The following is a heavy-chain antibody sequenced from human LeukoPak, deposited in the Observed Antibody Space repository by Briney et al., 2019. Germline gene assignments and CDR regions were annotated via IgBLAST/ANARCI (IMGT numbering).Heavy chain of an antibody. J-gene: IGHJ3*01. CDR2: ISAYKGNT. V-gene: IGHV1-18*01. CDR1: GYTFTGYG. D-gene: IGHD3-10*01. Sequence: ASVKVSCKTSGYTFTGYGISWVRQAPGQGLEWMGWISAYKGNTYYAQKLQGRVTMTTDTSTSTAYMELRSLRSDDTAIYYCARDLYYYGSGSYYDVFDVWGQGTMVTVSS. CDR3: ARDLYYYGSGSYYDVFDV.